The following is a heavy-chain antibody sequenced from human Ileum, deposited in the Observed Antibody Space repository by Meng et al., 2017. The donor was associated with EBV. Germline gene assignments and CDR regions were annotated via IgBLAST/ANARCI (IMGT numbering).Heavy chain of an antibody. J-gene: IGHJ4*02. CDR3: ARVEVGITSGDY. V-gene: IGHV1-18*01. CDR1: GYTFTNYG. CDR2: INAYNGDT. Sequence: QAQLVQSGGEVKTPXAPVKVSCKASGYTFTNYGITWVRQAPGQGLEWMGWINAYNGDTNYAQTLQGRVTMTTDTSTSTAYMELRSLRSDDTAVYYCARVEVGITSGDYWGQGTLVTVSS. D-gene: IGHD1-26*01.